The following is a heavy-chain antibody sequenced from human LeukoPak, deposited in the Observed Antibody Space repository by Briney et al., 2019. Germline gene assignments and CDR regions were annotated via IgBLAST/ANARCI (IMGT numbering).Heavy chain of an antibody. D-gene: IGHD2-21*02. Sequence: SQTLSLTCAISGDSVSSNSAAWNWIRQSPSRGLEWLGMTYYRSKWYNDYAVSVESRITINLDTSKNQFSLQLRSVTPEDTAVYYCARDLLWTGGDWFDYYMDVWGKGTTVTISS. CDR2: TYYRSKWYN. J-gene: IGHJ6*03. CDR1: GDSVSSNSAA. CDR3: ARDLLWTGGDWFDYYMDV. V-gene: IGHV6-1*01.